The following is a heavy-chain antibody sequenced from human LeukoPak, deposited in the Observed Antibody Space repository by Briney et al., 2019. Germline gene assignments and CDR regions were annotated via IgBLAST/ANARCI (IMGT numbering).Heavy chain of an antibody. CDR2: IYHSGST. CDR3: ARGGEGLLSSLSDFDY. Sequence: SETLSLTCTVSGGSISSGGYYWSWLRQPPGKGLEWIGYIYHSGSTYYNPSLKSRVTISVDRSKNQFSLKLSSVTAADTAVYYCARGGEGLLSSLSDFDYWGQGTLVTVSS. CDR1: GGSISSGGYY. D-gene: IGHD3-10*01. V-gene: IGHV4-30-2*01. J-gene: IGHJ4*02.